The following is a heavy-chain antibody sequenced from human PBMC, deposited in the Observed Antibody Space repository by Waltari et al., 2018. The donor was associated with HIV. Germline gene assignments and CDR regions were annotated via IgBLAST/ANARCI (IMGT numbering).Heavy chain of an antibody. D-gene: IGHD4-17*01. V-gene: IGHV3-21*01. Sequence: VESGGGLVRPGGSLSISRVVSGRTLHTLSMPWVRQTAGKRLEWVASIGGTGSYIYYGPSVKDRFTVSRDNGKQTVFLQMDSLRVEDSGVYYCVRDRTPVTTGDFDSWGPGARVTVS. CDR3: VRDRTPVTTGDFDS. CDR1: GRTLHTLS. J-gene: IGHJ4*02. CDR2: IGGTGSYI.